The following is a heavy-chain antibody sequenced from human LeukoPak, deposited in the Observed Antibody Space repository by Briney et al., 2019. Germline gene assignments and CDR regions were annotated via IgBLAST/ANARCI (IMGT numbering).Heavy chain of an antibody. CDR3: ARGPTIFGVADDAFDI. J-gene: IGHJ3*02. V-gene: IGHV4-39*01. D-gene: IGHD3-3*01. CDR1: GGSIRSSYYY. Sequence: PSETLSLTCTVSGGSIRSSYYYWGWIRQPPGKGLEWIGSIYDSGSTYYNPSLKSRVTISVDTSKNQFSLKLNSVTAADTAVYYCARGPTIFGVADDAFDIWGQGTMVTVSS. CDR2: IYDSGST.